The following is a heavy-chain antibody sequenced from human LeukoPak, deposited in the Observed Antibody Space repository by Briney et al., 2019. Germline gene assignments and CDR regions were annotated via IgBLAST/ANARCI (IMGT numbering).Heavy chain of an antibody. CDR3: ARDVGGGDTFDY. J-gene: IGHJ4*02. CDR1: GFTFSSYG. Sequence: PGGSLRLSCAASGFTFSSYGMHWVRQAPGKGLEWAAVISYDGSDKYYADSVKGRFTISRDNSKNTLFLQMNSLRAEDTAVYFCARDVGGGDTFDYWGQGTLVTVSS. V-gene: IGHV3-30*19. D-gene: IGHD2-21*02. CDR2: ISYDGSDK.